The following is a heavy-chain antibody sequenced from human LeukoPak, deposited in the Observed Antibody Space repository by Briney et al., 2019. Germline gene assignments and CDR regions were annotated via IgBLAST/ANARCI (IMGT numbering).Heavy chain of an antibody. V-gene: IGHV3-23*01. D-gene: IGHD1-1*01. CDR2: ISGSGGST. J-gene: IGHJ6*02. CDR1: GFTFSSYA. Sequence: PGGSLRLSCAASGFTFSSYAMSWVRQAPGKGLEWVSAISGSGGSTYYADSVKGRFTISRDNSKNTLYLQMNSLRAEDTAVYYCAKGTGAYCYYGMDVWGQGTTVTVS. CDR3: AKGTGAYCYYGMDV.